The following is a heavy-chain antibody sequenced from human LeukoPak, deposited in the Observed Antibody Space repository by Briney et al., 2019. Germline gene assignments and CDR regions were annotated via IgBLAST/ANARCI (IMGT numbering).Heavy chain of an antibody. CDR1: GGTFSSYA. CDR2: IIPISGTA. V-gene: IGHV1-69*05. Sequence: SVKVSCKASGGTFSSYAISWVRQAPGQGLEWMGRIIPISGTANYAQKFQGRVTITTDESTSTAYMELSSLRSEDTPVYYCARGPIDGGNPQGYMDVWGKGTTVTVSS. CDR3: ARGPIDGGNPQGYMDV. D-gene: IGHD4-23*01. J-gene: IGHJ6*03.